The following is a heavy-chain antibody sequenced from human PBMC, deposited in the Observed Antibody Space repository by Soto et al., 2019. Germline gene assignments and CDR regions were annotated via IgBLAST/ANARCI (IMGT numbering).Heavy chain of an antibody. V-gene: IGHV3-7*01. Sequence: GGSLRLSCAASGFTFSGYWMSWVRQAPGKGLEWVANMKQDGSEKYYVDSVKDRFTISRDNAKNSLYLQMNSLRAEDTAVYYCARDYDEWLDAFDIWGQGTMVTVSS. CDR2: MKQDGSEK. J-gene: IGHJ3*02. D-gene: IGHD6-19*01. CDR1: GFTFSGYW. CDR3: ARDYDEWLDAFDI.